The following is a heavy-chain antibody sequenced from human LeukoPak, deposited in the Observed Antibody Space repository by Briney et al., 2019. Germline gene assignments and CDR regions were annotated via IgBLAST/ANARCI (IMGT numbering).Heavy chain of an antibody. J-gene: IGHJ5*02. V-gene: IGHV4-30-2*01. Sequence: PSETLSLICAVSGGSISSGGYSWSWIRQPPGKGLEWIGYIYHSGSTYYNPSLKSRVTISVDRSKNQFSLKLSSVTAADTAVYYCARDGRSGGTRAFDPWGQGTLVTVSS. CDR1: GGSISSGGYS. CDR3: ARDGRSGGTRAFDP. CDR2: IYHSGST. D-gene: IGHD2-15*01.